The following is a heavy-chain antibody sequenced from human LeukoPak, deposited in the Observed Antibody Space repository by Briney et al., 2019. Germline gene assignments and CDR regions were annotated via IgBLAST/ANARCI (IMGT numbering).Heavy chain of an antibody. CDR1: GFTVSSTY. V-gene: IGHV3-53*01. Sequence: GGSLRLSCAASGFTVSSTYMSWVRQAPGKGLEWVSVIYSGGSTYYADSVKGRFTISRDNSKNTLYLQMNSLRAEDTAVYYCASYSSGATGYFDYWGQGTLVTVSS. J-gene: IGHJ4*02. CDR3: ASYSSGATGYFDY. D-gene: IGHD6-19*01. CDR2: IYSGGST.